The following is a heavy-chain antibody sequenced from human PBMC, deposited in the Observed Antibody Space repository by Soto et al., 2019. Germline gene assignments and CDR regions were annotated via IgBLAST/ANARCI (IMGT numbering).Heavy chain of an antibody. J-gene: IGHJ6*02. V-gene: IGHV3-23*01. Sequence: GGSLSLSCAASGFTFSSYAMSWVRQAPGKGLEWVSAISGSGGSTYYADSVKGRFTISRDNSKNTLYLQMNSLRAEDTAVYYCAKVQKGQLLFYYYGMDVWGQGXTVTVPS. CDR2: ISGSGGST. D-gene: IGHD2-2*01. CDR3: AKVQKGQLLFYYYGMDV. CDR1: GFTFSSYA.